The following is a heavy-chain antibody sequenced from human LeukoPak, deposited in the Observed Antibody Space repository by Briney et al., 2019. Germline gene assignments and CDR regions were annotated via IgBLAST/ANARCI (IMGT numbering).Heavy chain of an antibody. D-gene: IGHD5-18*01. Sequence: GGSLRLSCAASGFTFSSHWMHWVRQAPGKGLVWVSRINSDGSITSYADSVKGRFTISRDNAKDTLYLQMNSLRAEDAAVYYCASPMWDTAIHNYWGQGTLVTVSS. V-gene: IGHV3-74*01. CDR1: GFTFSSHW. J-gene: IGHJ4*02. CDR3: ASPMWDTAIHNY. CDR2: INSDGSIT.